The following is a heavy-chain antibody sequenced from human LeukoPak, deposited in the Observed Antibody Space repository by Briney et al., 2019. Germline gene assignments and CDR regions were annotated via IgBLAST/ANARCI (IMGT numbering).Heavy chain of an antibody. D-gene: IGHD1-7*01. J-gene: IGHJ4*02. CDR1: GFTFSSCS. CDR3: AREGWNSGEIYFDY. Sequence: GGSLRLSCAASGFTFSSCSMNWVRKAPGKGLEWVSSISSSSSYIYYADSVKGRFTISRDNAKNSLYLQMNSLRAEDTAVYYCAREGWNSGEIYFDYWGQGTLVTVSS. V-gene: IGHV3-21*01. CDR2: ISSSSSYI.